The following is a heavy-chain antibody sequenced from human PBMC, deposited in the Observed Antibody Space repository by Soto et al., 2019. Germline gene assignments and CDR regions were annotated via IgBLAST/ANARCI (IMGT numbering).Heavy chain of an antibody. J-gene: IGHJ4*02. V-gene: IGHV3-11*05. CDR1: GFTFSVNY. Sequence: QVQLVESGGGLVKPGGSLRLSCAASGFTFSVNYMSWIRQAPGKGLEWIAYISDSGAYTNHADSVKGRFTISRDNAKNSVYLQMNNLRAEDKAVYYCARAVGSGPAAHFDFWGQGTLVTVSS. CDR3: ARAVGSGPAAHFDF. CDR2: ISDSGAYT. D-gene: IGHD2-2*01.